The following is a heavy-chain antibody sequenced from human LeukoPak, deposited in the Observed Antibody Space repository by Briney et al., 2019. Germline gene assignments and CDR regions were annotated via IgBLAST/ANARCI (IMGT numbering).Heavy chain of an antibody. CDR1: GFTFSSYA. CDR3: AKAVWFGEFDYYFFGLDV. J-gene: IGHJ6*02. CDR2: ISGSGGDT. Sequence: GGSLRLSCAAFGFTFSSYAMGWVLQAPGKGLEWVSAISGSGGDTYYADSVKGRFTFSRDNSKNTLYLQMNSLRPEDTALYYCAKAVWFGEFDYYFFGLDVWGQGTTVTVSS. V-gene: IGHV3-23*01. D-gene: IGHD3-10*01.